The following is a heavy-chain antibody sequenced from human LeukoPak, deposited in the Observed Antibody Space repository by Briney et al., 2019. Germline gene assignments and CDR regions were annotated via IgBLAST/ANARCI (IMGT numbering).Heavy chain of an antibody. Sequence: GGSLRLSCAASGFTFSDYYMSWIRQAPGKGLEWISYISSSGSAMYYADSVKGRFTISRDNAKNSLFLRMNSLRAEDTAMYYCARDVGYRYAQMFFDIWGQGTMVTVSS. CDR3: ARDVGYRYAQMFFDI. V-gene: IGHV3-11*01. J-gene: IGHJ3*02. CDR2: ISSSGSAM. CDR1: GFTFSDYY. D-gene: IGHD5-18*01.